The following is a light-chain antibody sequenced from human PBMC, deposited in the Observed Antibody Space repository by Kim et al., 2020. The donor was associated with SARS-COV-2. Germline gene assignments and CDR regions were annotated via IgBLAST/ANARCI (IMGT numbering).Light chain of an antibody. CDR3: QVWDSSSDPVV. CDR1: NIGSKS. CDR2: DDS. J-gene: IGLJ2*01. Sequence: APGKTARITCGGNNIGSKSVQWYQKKPGQAPVLVVYDDSDLPSGIPERFSGSNSGNTATLTISRVEAGDEADYYCQVWDSSSDPVVFGGGTQLTVL. V-gene: IGLV3-21*03.